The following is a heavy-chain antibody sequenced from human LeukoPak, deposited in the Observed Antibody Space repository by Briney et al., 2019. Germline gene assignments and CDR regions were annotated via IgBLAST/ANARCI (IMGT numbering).Heavy chain of an antibody. CDR2: IYHSGST. J-gene: IGHJ4*02. V-gene: IGHV4-38-2*02. CDR1: GYSISSGYY. D-gene: IGHD2-15*01. CDR3: ARGNIVVVVAAGGGDDY. Sequence: SETLSLTCTVSGYSISSGYYWGWIRQPPGKGLEWIGSIYHSGSTYYNPSLKSRVTISVDTSKNQFSLKLSSVTAADTAVYYWARGNIVVVVAAGGGDDYWGQGTLVTVSS.